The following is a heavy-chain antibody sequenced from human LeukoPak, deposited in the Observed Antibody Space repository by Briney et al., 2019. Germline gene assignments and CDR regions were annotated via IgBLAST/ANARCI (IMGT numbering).Heavy chain of an antibody. V-gene: IGHV4-39*07. CDR1: GGSISSSSYY. CDR3: ARDHNRQKDSSSWYFPFDY. CDR2: INHSGST. Sequence: SETLSLTCTVSGGSISSSSYYWSWIRQPPGKGLEWIGEINHSGSTNYNPSLKSRVTISVDTSKNQFSLKLSSVTAADTAVYYCARDHNRQKDSSSWYFPFDYWGQGTLVTVSS. D-gene: IGHD6-13*01. J-gene: IGHJ4*02.